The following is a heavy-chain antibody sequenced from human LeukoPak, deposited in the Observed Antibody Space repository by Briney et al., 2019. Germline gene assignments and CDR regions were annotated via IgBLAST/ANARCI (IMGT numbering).Heavy chain of an antibody. CDR3: ARARIKRFGDFFTVPTIFDS. CDR2: INHRGRS. V-gene: IGHV4-34*01. J-gene: IGHJ5*01. D-gene: IGHD3-16*01. Sequence: SETLSLTCAVYAGSFNDFYWTWIRRPPGKGREWIGEINHRGRSTYNPSLKSRVTISVDTSKNQFSLRLNSVTAADTAVYKCARARIKRFGDFFTVPTIFDSWGQGTLVTVSS. CDR1: AGSFNDFY.